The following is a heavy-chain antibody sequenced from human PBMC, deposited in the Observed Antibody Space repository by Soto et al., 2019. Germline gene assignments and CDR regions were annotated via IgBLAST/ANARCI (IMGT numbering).Heavy chain of an antibody. D-gene: IGHD6-25*01. CDR3: AKHLRRPCRADGMDV. Sequence: QVQLVESGGGVVQPGRSLTLSCAASGFTFSSYGMHWVRQARGKGLVWVAVIAYDGSNKYYADSLKGRFTISRDNSKNTLCRQMNSLRAEDTAVYYCAKHLRRPCRADGMDVWGQGTTVTVSS. V-gene: IGHV3-30*18. CDR1: GFTFSSYG. CDR2: IAYDGSNK. J-gene: IGHJ6*02.